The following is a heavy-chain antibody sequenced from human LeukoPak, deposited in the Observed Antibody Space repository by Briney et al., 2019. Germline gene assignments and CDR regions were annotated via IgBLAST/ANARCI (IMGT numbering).Heavy chain of an antibody. V-gene: IGHV6-1*01. J-gene: IGHJ5*02. CDR1: GDSVSSNSAA. CDR2: TYYRSKWYN. CDR3: ARARRDGYNFRQPIDP. Sequence: SQTLSLTCAISGDSVSSNSAAWNWIRQSPSRGLEWLGRTYYRSKWYNDYAVSVKSRITINPDTSKNQFSLQLNSVTPEDTAVYYCARARRDGYNFRQPIDPWGQGTLVTVSS. D-gene: IGHD5-24*01.